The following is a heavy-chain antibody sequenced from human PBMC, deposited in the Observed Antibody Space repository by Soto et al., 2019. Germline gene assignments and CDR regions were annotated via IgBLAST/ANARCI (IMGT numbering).Heavy chain of an antibody. CDR2: IFHTGGT. CDR1: ASSISSAYF. V-gene: IGHV4-38-2*01. J-gene: IGHJ3*02. CDR3: ARTWLAGGTPADAFDI. Sequence: NPSETLSLTCAVSASSISSAYFWGWIRQPPGKGLEWIATIFHTGGTYYNPSLKSRVTISVDTSNNQFSLRPNSVTAADTALYFCARTWLAGGTPADAFDIWGQGTMVTVSS. D-gene: IGHD2-15*01.